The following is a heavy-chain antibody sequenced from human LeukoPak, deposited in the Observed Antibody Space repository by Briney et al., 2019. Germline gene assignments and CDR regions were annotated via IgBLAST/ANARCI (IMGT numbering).Heavy chain of an antibody. J-gene: IGHJ4*02. V-gene: IGHV5-51*01. CDR2: IYPGDSDT. Sequence: GESLKISFKGSGYRFTSYWIGWVRQMPGKGLEWMGIIYPGDSDTRYRPSFQGQVTISADKSISPAYLQWSSLKASDTAMYYCGRGGYYSGGIFYYYFDYWGQGTLVTVSS. CDR3: GRGGYYSGGIFYYYFDY. CDR1: GYRFTSYW. D-gene: IGHD2-15*01.